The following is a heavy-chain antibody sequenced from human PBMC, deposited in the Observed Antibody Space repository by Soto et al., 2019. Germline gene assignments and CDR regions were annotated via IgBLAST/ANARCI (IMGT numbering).Heavy chain of an antibody. D-gene: IGHD3-3*01. J-gene: IGHJ5*02. V-gene: IGHV4-34*01. CDR2: INHSGST. CDR3: ARRDRTYYDFWSGFLNWFDP. Sequence: QLQLQQWGAGLLKPSETLSLTCAVYGGSFSGYYWSWIRQPPGKGLEWIGEINHSGSTNYNPSLKRRVTISVDTSKNQFSLKLSSVTAADTAVYYCARRDRTYYDFWSGFLNWFDPWGQGTLVTVSS. CDR1: GGSFSGYY.